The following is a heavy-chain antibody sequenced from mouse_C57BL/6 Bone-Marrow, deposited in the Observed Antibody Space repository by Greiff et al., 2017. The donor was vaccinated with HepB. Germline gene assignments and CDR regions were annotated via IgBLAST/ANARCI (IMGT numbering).Heavy chain of an antibody. D-gene: IGHD5-5*01. CDR1: GFTFSDFY. V-gene: IGHV7-1*01. CDR2: RRNKANDYTT. J-gene: IGHJ4*01. Sequence: EVKVVESGGGLVQSGRSLRLSCATSGFTFSDFYMEWVRQAPGKGLEWIAARRNKANDYTTEYSASVKGWVIVSRDTSQSSLYLQMNALRAEDTAIYYCARDAYPYAMYYWGQGTSVTVSS. CDR3: ARDAYPYAMYY.